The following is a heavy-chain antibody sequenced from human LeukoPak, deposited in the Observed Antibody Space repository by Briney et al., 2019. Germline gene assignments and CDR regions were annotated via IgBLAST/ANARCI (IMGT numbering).Heavy chain of an antibody. Sequence: GGSLRLSCAASGFTFSSYGMHWVRQAPGKGLEWVALIWYDGSNKYYADSVKGRLTISRDNSKNTLYLQMNSLRAEDTAVYYCAREGPRGNSQFDYWGQETLVTVSS. V-gene: IGHV3-33*01. CDR1: GFTFSSYG. CDR3: AREGPRGNSQFDY. D-gene: IGHD2/OR15-2a*01. J-gene: IGHJ4*02. CDR2: IWYDGSNK.